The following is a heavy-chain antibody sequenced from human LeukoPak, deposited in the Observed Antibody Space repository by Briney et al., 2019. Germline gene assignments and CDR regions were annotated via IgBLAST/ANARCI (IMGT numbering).Heavy chain of an antibody. CDR3: ARHPFQYPFDH. D-gene: IGHD2/OR15-2a*01. CDR1: GASVSSDY. Sequence: SETLSLTCTVSGASVSSDYWSWIRQSPGKGLEWIGYIYHSGHTMSNPSLKSRVSLSLDTSNNQFSLKLSSVTAADTAVYYCARHPFQYPFDHWGQGAVVSVSS. J-gene: IGHJ5*02. V-gene: IGHV4-59*08. CDR2: IYHSGHT.